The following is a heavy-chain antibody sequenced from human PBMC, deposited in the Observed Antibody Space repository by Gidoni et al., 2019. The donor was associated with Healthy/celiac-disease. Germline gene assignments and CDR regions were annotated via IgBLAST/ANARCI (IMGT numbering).Heavy chain of an antibody. Sequence: EVQLLESGGGLVQPGGSLRLSCAASGFTFSSYAMSWVRQAPGKGLEWVSAISGSGGSTYYADSVKGRFTISRDNSKNTLYLQMNSLRAEDTAVYYCAKGEGPGIAVAGTDAFDIWGQGTMVTVSS. J-gene: IGHJ3*02. CDR1: GFTFSSYA. D-gene: IGHD6-19*01. CDR3: AKGEGPGIAVAGTDAFDI. CDR2: ISGSGGST. V-gene: IGHV3-23*01.